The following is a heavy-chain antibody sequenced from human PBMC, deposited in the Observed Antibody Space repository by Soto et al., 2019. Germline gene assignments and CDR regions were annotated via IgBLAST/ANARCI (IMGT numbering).Heavy chain of an antibody. CDR2: IYYSGST. J-gene: IGHJ4*02. Sequence: SETLSLTCTVSGGSISSSSYYWGWIRQPPGKGLEWIGSIYYSGSTFYNPSLKSRVTISVDTSKNQFSLKLSSVTAADTAVYYCARRRDYDFWSGYYEFDYWGQGTLVTVSS. CDR1: GGSISSSSYY. CDR3: ARRRDYDFWSGYYEFDY. D-gene: IGHD3-3*01. V-gene: IGHV4-39*01.